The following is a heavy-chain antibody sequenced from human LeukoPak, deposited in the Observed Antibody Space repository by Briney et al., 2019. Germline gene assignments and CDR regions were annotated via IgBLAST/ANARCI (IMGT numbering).Heavy chain of an antibody. Sequence: GASVNVSYKASGYTFTGYYMHWVRQAPGQGLEWMGWINPYSGDTNYAQKFQGRVTMTRDTSISTAYMELSRLRSDDTAVYYCARGGCSGWYYFDYWGQGTVVTVS. V-gene: IGHV1-2*02. CDR3: ARGGCSGWYYFDY. CDR1: GYTFTGYY. CDR2: INPYSGDT. D-gene: IGHD6-19*01. J-gene: IGHJ4*02.